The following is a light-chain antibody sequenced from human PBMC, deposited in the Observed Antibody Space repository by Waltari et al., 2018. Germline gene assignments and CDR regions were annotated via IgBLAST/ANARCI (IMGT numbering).Light chain of an antibody. CDR2: GAS. Sequence: EIVLTQSPGTLSLSLGERATLSCRANQSGSRALTWYQQKPGQAPRLLIYGASTRATGIPDRFSGSGSGTDFSLTISRLEPDDFAVYYCQHYLRLPVTFGQGTTVEI. CDR1: QSGSRA. V-gene: IGKV3-20*01. CDR3: QHYLRLPVT. J-gene: IGKJ1*01.